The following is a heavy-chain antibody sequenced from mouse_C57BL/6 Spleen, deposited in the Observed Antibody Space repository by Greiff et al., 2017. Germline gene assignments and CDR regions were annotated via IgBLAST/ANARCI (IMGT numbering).Heavy chain of an antibody. J-gene: IGHJ4*01. V-gene: IGHV5-15*01. CDR1: GFTFSDYG. Sequence: EVHLVESGGGLVQPGGSLKLSCAASGFTFSDYGMAWVRQAPRKGPEWVAFISNLAYSIYYADTVTGRFTISRENAKNTLYLEMSSLRSEDTAMYYCARHENYAMDYWGQGTSVTVSS. CDR2: ISNLAYSI. CDR3: ARHENYAMDY.